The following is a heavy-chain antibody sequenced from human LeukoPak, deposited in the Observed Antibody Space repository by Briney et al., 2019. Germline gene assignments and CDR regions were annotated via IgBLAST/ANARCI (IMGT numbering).Heavy chain of an antibody. CDR3: ARGNFRYYDSSGYYPYLRLACNWFDP. J-gene: IGHJ5*02. V-gene: IGHV4-34*01. Sequence: PSETLSLTCAVYGGSFSGYYWSWIRQPPGKGLEWIGEINHSGSTNYNPSLKSRVTISVDTSKNQFSLKLSSVTAAGTAVYYCARGNFRYYDSSGYYPYLRLACNWFDPWGQGTLVTVSS. D-gene: IGHD3-22*01. CDR1: GGSFSGYY. CDR2: INHSGST.